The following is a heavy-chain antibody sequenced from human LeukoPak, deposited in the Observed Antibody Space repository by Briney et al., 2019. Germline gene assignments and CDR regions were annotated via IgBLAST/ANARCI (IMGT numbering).Heavy chain of an antibody. Sequence: GGSLRLSCATSGFALSSYWMSWVRQAPGKGLEWVANINQDGSEKHYVDSVKGRFSISRDSSKNTVNLQMNSLRAEDTAVYYCARGTTVTSFFDYWGQGTLVTVSS. V-gene: IGHV3-7*05. D-gene: IGHD4-17*01. CDR1: GFALSSYW. CDR2: INQDGSEK. J-gene: IGHJ4*02. CDR3: ARGTTVTSFFDY.